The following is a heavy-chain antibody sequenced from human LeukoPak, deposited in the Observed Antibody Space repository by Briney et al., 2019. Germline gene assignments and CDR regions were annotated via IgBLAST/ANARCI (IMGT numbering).Heavy chain of an antibody. V-gene: IGHV5-10-1*01. CDR3: ARYAFYCSGGSCQFYYFDY. J-gene: IGHJ4*02. D-gene: IGHD2-15*01. CDR2: IDPSDSYT. CDR1: GYSFTSYW. Sequence: GECLKISCKGSGYSFTSYWISWVRQMPGKGLEWMGRIDPSDSYTNYSPSFQGHVTISADKSISTAYLQWSSLKASDTAMYYCARYAFYCSGGSCQFYYFDYWGQGTLVTVSS.